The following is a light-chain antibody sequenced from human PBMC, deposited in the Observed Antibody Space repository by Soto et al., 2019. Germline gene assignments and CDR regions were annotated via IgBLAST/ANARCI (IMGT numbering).Light chain of an antibody. CDR3: GTWDSSLSAGQV. CDR1: SSNIGNNY. V-gene: IGLV1-51*02. Sequence: QSLLTQPPSVSAAPGQKVTISCSGSSSNIGNNYVSWYQQLPGTAPKLLIYENNKRPSGIPDRFSGSKSGTSATLGITVLQTGDEADYYCGTWDSSLSAGQVFGTGTKVTVL. CDR2: ENN. J-gene: IGLJ1*01.